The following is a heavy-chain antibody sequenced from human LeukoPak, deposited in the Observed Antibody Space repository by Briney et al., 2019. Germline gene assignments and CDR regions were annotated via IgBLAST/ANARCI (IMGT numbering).Heavy chain of an antibody. J-gene: IGHJ6*03. CDR1: GFIFDDYA. V-gene: IGHV3-9*01. Sequence: SLRLSCGASGFIFDDYAMYWVRQAPGKGLEWVSGISWNSDKIVYADSVKGRFTISRDNAKKSVYLQMNSLTAEDTALYFCAKDISFDFWSGYRYMDVWGNGTTVTVSS. CDR3: AKDISFDFWSGYRYMDV. CDR2: ISWNSDKI. D-gene: IGHD3-3*01.